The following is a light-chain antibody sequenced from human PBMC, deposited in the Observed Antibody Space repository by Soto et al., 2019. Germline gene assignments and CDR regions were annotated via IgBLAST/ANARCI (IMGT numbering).Light chain of an antibody. V-gene: IGLV2-11*01. CDR1: SSDVGGYNL. CDR3: YSYAGSYTFYV. Sequence: QSVLTQPRSVSGSPGQSVTISCTGTSSDVGGYNLVSWYQQHPGKAPKLMIYDVSKRPSGVPDRFSGSKSGNTASLTISVLQAEDEADYYCYSYAGSYTFYVFGTGTKVTVL. J-gene: IGLJ1*01. CDR2: DVS.